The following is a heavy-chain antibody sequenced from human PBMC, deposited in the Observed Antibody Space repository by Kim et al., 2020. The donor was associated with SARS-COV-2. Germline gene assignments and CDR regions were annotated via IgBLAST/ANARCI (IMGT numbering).Heavy chain of an antibody. V-gene: IGHV4-39*01. J-gene: IGHJ5*02. D-gene: IGHD6-19*01. CDR2: IYYSGST. CDR3: ARVAVAGMS. Sequence: GSLRLSCTVSGGSISSSSYYWGWIRQPPGKGLEWIGSIYYSGSTYYNPSLKSRVTISVDTSKNQFSLKLSSVTAADTAVYYCARVAVAGMSWGQGTLVTVSS. CDR1: GGSISSSSYY.